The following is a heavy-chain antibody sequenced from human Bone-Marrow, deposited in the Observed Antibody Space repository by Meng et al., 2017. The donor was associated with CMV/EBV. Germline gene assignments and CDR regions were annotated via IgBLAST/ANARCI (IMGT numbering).Heavy chain of an antibody. CDR3: ARGLLPRLRPTNRFDT. CDR2: INHSGNT. V-gene: IGHV4-34*01. D-gene: IGHD1-26*01. J-gene: IGHJ5*02. CDR1: GGSFTGYY. Sequence: SETLSLTCAVYGGSFTGYYWSWIRQTPGQGLEWIGEINHSGNTNYNPSLGSRATISVDTSKKQLSLNVTSVTAADTSVYYCARGLLPRLRPTNRFDTWGQGILVTVSS.